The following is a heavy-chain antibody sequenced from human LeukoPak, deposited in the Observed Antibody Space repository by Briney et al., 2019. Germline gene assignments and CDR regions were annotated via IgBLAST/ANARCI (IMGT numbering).Heavy chain of an antibody. J-gene: IGHJ4*02. Sequence: GGSLRLSCAASGFTFSSYSMNWVRQAPGKGLEWVSSISGSISYTYYADSVKGRFTISRDNPKNSLYLQMNSLRDEDTAVYYCARVRTFCSGGSCYFDYWGQGTLVTVSS. CDR3: ARVRTFCSGGSCYFDY. D-gene: IGHD2-15*01. V-gene: IGHV3-21*01. CDR2: ISGSISYT. CDR1: GFTFSSYS.